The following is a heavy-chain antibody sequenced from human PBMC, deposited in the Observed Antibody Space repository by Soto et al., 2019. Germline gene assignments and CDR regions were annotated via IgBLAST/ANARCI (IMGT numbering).Heavy chain of an antibody. V-gene: IGHV4-31*03. J-gene: IGHJ5*02. CDR3: ARQVVPAAMGVNWFDP. D-gene: IGHD2-2*01. Sequence: QVQLQESGPGLVKPSQTLSLTCTVSGGSISSGGYYWSWIRQHPGKGLEWIGYIYYSGSTYYNPSLKSRVTISVDTSKNQFSLKLSSVTDAATAVYYCARQVVPAAMGVNWFDPWGQGTLVTVSS. CDR2: IYYSGST. CDR1: GGSISSGGYY.